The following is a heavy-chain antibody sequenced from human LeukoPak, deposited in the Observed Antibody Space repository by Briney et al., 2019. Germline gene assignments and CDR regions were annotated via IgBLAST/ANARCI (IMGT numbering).Heavy chain of an antibody. D-gene: IGHD5-18*01. V-gene: IGHV3-74*01. CDR3: ARGGSDTAMAHDY. CDR1: GFTFSNHW. Sequence: GGSLRLSCAASGFTFSNHWMHWVRQAPGKGLMWVSRISRGASRTDYADSVKGRFTISRDDAKNTLYLQVNGLRVEDTGVYFCARGGSDTAMAHDYWGQGILVTVSS. J-gene: IGHJ4*02. CDR2: ISRGASRT.